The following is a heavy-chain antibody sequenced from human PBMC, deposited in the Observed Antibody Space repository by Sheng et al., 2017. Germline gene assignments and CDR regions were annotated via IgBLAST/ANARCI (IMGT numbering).Heavy chain of an antibody. CDR1: GGSISSYY. Sequence: QVQLQESGPGLVKPSETLSLTCTVSGGSISSYYWSWIRQPPGKGLEWIGYIYYSGSTNYNPSLKSRVTISVDTSKNQFSLKLSSVTAADTAVYYCARASRVSLYDILTGYYSDWYFDLWGRGTLVTV. CDR3: ARASRVSLYDILTGYYSDWYFDL. CDR2: IYYSGST. V-gene: IGHV4-59*01. J-gene: IGHJ2*01. D-gene: IGHD3-9*01.